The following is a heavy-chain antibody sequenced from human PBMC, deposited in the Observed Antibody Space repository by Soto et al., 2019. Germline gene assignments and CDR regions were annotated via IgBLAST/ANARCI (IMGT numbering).Heavy chain of an antibody. CDR2: INHSGST. Sequence: SETLSLTCAVYGGSFSGYYWSWIRQPPGKGLEWIGEINHSGSTNYNPSLKSRVTISVDTSKNQFSLKLSSVTAADTAVYYCARVKLWSRTYYYGMDVWGQGTTVTVSS. V-gene: IGHV4-34*01. J-gene: IGHJ6*02. CDR3: ARVKLWSRTYYYGMDV. D-gene: IGHD5-18*01. CDR1: GGSFSGYY.